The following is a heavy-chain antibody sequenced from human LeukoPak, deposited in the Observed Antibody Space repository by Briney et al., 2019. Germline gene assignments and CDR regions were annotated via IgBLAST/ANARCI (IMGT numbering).Heavy chain of an antibody. CDR2: MNPNSGNT. J-gene: IGHJ4*02. Sequence: ASVKVSCKASGYTFTSYDINWVRQATGQGLEWMGWMNPNSGNTDYAQKFQGRVTMTRNTSISTAYMELSSLRSEDTAVYYCAREEWLVGGNFDYWGQGTLVTVSS. D-gene: IGHD6-19*01. CDR1: GYTFTSYD. V-gene: IGHV1-8*01. CDR3: AREEWLVGGNFDY.